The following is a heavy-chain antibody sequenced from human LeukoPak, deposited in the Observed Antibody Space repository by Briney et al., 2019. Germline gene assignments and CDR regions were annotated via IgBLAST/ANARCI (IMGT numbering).Heavy chain of an antibody. CDR2: IYSSGST. V-gene: IGHV4-61*02. CDR1: GGSISSGSYY. J-gene: IGHJ4*02. CDR3: AGHDILSGSTLFDY. Sequence: KSSQTLSLTCTVSGGSISSGSYYWSWIRQPAGKGLEWIGRIYSSGSTNYNPSLKSRVTISVDTSKNQFSLKLSSVTAADTAVYYCAGHDILSGSTLFDYWGQGTLVTVSS. D-gene: IGHD3-9*01.